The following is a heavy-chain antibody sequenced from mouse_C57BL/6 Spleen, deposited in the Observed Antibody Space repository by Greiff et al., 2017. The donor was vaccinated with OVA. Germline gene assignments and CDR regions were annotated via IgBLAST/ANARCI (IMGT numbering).Heavy chain of an antibody. V-gene: IGHV5-4*03. CDR3: ARVKRGYAMDY. Sequence: EVMRVESGGGLVKPGGSLKLSCAASGFTFRSYAMSWVRQTPEKRLEWVATISDGGSYTYYPDNVKGRFTISRDNAKNNLYLQMSHLKSEDTAMYYCARVKRGYAMDYWGQGTSVTVSS. CDR1: GFTFRSYA. J-gene: IGHJ4*01. CDR2: ISDGGSYT.